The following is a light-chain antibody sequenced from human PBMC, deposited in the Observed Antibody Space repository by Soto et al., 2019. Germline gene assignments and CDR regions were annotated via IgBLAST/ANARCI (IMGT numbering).Light chain of an antibody. Sequence: DIVMTQSPLSLPVTPGEPASISCRSSQSLLHSNGCNYLDWYLQKPGQSPQLLIYLASNRASGVPDRFSGGGSGTDFTLKISRVEAEDVGVYYCMQALHGFGPGTKVDIK. CDR1: QSLLHSNGCNY. CDR2: LAS. CDR3: MQALHG. V-gene: IGKV2-28*01. J-gene: IGKJ3*01.